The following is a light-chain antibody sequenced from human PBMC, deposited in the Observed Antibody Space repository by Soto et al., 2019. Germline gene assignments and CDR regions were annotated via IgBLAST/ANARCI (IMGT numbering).Light chain of an antibody. J-gene: IGKJ5*01. CDR1: QSVSSSY. V-gene: IGKV3-20*01. Sequence: EIVLTQSPGTLSLSPGARAPLSCRASQSVSSSYLAWYQQKPGQAPRLLIYGASSRATGIPDRFSGSGSGTDFTLTISRLEPEDFAVYYCQQYGSSPPITFGQGTRLEIK. CDR3: QQYGSSPPIT. CDR2: GAS.